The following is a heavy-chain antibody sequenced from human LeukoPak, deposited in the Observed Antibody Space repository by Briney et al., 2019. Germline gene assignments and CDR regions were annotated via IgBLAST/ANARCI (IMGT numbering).Heavy chain of an antibody. CDR3: AKAHSGSCYDAFDI. CDR2: ICGSGGST. D-gene: IGHD1-26*01. CDR1: GFTFSSFA. J-gene: IGHJ3*02. V-gene: IGHV3-23*01. Sequence: GGSLRLSCADSGFTFSSFAMGWVRQAPGKGLEWVSVICGSGGSTYYADSVKGRFTISRDNSKNTLYLQMNGLRAEDTDVYYCAKAHSGSCYDAFDIWGQGTMVTVSS.